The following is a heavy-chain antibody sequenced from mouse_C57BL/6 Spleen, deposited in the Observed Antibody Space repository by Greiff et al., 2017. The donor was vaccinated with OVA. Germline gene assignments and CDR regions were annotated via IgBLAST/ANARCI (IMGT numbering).Heavy chain of an antibody. Sequence: QVQLQQPGTELVKPGASVKLSCKASGYTFTSYWMHWVKQRPGQGLEWIGNINPSNGGTNYNEKFKSKATLTVDKSSSTAYMQLSSLTSEDSAVYYCARGIFYYGSSYGYFDYWGQGTTLTVSS. CDR1: GYTFTSYW. CDR3: ARGIFYYGSSYGYFDY. D-gene: IGHD1-1*01. CDR2: INPSNGGT. J-gene: IGHJ2*01. V-gene: IGHV1-53*01.